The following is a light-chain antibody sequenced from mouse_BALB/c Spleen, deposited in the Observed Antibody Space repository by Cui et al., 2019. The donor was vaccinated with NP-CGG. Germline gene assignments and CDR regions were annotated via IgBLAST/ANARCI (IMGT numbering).Light chain of an antibody. CDR2: GTN. V-gene: IGLV1*01. J-gene: IGLJ1*01. CDR3: ALWYSNHWV. CDR1: TGAVTTSNY. Sequence: QAVVTQESALTTSPSETVTLTCRSSTGAVTTSNYANWVQEKPDHLFTGLIGGTNNRAPGVPARFSGSLIGDRAALIITGAQTEDEALYFCALWYSNHWVFGGGTKLTVL.